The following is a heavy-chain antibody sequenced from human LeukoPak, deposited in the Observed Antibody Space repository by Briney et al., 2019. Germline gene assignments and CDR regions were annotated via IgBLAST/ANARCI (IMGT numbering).Heavy chain of an antibody. D-gene: IGHD5-18*01. J-gene: IGHJ4*02. V-gene: IGHV3-74*01. CDR1: GFTFSSYW. Sequence: GGSLRLSCAASGFTFSSYWMHWVRQAPGRGLVWVSRINSDGSSTSYADSVKGRFTISRDNAKNTLYLQMNSLRAEDTAVYYCVRGYSYGEEYFDYWGQGTLVTVFS. CDR3: VRGYSYGEEYFDY. CDR2: INSDGSST.